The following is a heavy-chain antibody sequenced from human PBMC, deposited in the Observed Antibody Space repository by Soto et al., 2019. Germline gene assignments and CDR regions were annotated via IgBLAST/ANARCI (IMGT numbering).Heavy chain of an antibody. CDR2: INDSGTT. CDR3: ARLGFSYYYAMDV. CDR1: GGSFSGYY. Sequence: SETLSLTCAVSGGSFSGYYWTWIRQPPGKGLEWIGEINDSGTTNYYPSLKSRVTISVDTSKNQISLKLSSVTAADTAVYYCARLGFSYYYAMDVWGQGTTVT. J-gene: IGHJ6*02. V-gene: IGHV4-34*01.